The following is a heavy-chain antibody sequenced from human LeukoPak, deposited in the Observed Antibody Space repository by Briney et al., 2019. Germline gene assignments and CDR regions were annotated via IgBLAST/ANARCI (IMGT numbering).Heavy chain of an antibody. J-gene: IGHJ6*02. V-gene: IGHV1-69*04. CDR2: IIPILGIA. D-gene: IGHD2-2*01. Sequence: SVKVSCTASGGTFSSYAISWVRQAPGQGLEWMGRIIPILGIANYAQKFQGRVTITADKSTSTAYMELSSLRSEDTAVYYCARANLDIVVVPAGRDYYYYGMDVWGQGTTVTVSS. CDR3: ARANLDIVVVPAGRDYYYYGMDV. CDR1: GGTFSSYA.